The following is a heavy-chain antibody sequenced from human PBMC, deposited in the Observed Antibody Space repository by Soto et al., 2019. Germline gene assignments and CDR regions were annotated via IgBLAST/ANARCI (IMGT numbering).Heavy chain of an antibody. CDR1: GGSISSSSYY. CDR3: AGYYDFWSGYND. Sequence: SETLSLTCTVSGGSISSSSYYWGWIRQPPGKGLEWIGSIYYSGSTYYNPSLKSRVTISVDTSKNQFSLKLSSVTAADTAVYYCAGYYDFWSGYNDWGQGTLVTVSS. D-gene: IGHD3-3*01. CDR2: IYYSGST. V-gene: IGHV4-39*01. J-gene: IGHJ4*02.